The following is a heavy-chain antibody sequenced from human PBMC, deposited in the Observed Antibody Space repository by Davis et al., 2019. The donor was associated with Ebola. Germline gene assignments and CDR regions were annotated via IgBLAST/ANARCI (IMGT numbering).Heavy chain of an antibody. CDR2: IFYTGHT. V-gene: IGHV4-39*01. J-gene: IGHJ4*02. CDR3: ARHREGWLLLDYFDY. CDR1: GGSIRSSSVY. Sequence: PSETLSLTCTVSGGSIRSSSVYWAWIRQPPGKGLEWIGSIFYTGHTYYNPSLQSRVTIFADTSKNQFSLNLSSVTAADTAVYYCARHREGWLLLDYFDYWGQGSLVTVSS. D-gene: IGHD2-15*01.